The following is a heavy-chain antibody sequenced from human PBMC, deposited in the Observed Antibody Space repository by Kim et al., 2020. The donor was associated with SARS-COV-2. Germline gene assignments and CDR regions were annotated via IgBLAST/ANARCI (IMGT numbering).Heavy chain of an antibody. V-gene: IGHV3-30*18. CDR2: ISYDGSNK. Sequence: GGSLRLSCAASGFTFSTYGMHWVRQAPGKGLEWVSLISYDGSNKYYADSVKGRFTISRDNSKNTLYLQMDSLRAEDTAVYYCAKAALRRVNFHYYGMDVCGEGT. J-gene: IGHJ6*02. CDR3: AKAALRRVNFHYYGMDV. D-gene: IGHD4-4*01. CDR1: GFTFSTYG.